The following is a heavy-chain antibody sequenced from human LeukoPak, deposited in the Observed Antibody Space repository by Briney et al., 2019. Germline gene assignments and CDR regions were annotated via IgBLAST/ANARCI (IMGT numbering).Heavy chain of an antibody. CDR1: GFTFSSYG. Sequence: GGSLRLSCAASGFTFSSYGMSWVRQAPGKGLEWVSAISGSGGSTFYADSVKGRFTISRDNSKNTLYLQMNSLRAEDTAVYYCARGRVRRPRPNFDWLLLSAHYYYYMNVWGKGTTVTISS. CDR3: ARGRVRRPRPNFDWLLLSAHYYYYMNV. D-gene: IGHD3-9*01. V-gene: IGHV3-23*01. J-gene: IGHJ6*03. CDR2: ISGSGGST.